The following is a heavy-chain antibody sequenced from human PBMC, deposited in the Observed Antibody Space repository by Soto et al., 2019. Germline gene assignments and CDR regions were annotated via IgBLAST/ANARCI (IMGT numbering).Heavy chain of an antibody. D-gene: IGHD3-10*01. CDR2: ISSSSSTI. Sequence: GSLRLSCAASGFTFSSYSMNWVRQAPGKGLEWVSYISSSSSTIYYADSVKGRFTISRDNAKNSLYLQMNSLRAEDTAVYYCARVGSGRSRYYYYYMDVWGKGTTVTVSS. CDR3: ARVGSGRSRYYYYYMDV. CDR1: GFTFSSYS. V-gene: IGHV3-48*01. J-gene: IGHJ6*03.